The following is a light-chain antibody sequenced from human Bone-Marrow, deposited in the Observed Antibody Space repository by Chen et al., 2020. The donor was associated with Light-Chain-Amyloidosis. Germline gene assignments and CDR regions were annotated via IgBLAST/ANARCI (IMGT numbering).Light chain of an antibody. CDR3: QEYDDAPWT. CDR2: DAS. CDR1: QDIGKY. J-gene: IGKJ1*01. Sequence: DIQMTQSPSSLSASVGDRVTVTCRSSQDIGKYLAWYHQKPGTVPKLLVYDASDLESGVPSRFSASGSGADFTRTSSSLQPEDVGTYYCQEYDDAPWTFGQGTKVEIK. V-gene: IGKV1-27*01.